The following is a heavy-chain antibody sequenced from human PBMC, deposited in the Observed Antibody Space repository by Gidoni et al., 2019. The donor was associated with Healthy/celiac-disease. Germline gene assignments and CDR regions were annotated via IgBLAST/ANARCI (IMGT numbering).Heavy chain of an antibody. CDR3: ARMRVVPAASVSYFDY. CDR1: RFSLRPTGMP. Sequence: VTSRASGPALVKPTQPLTLPCTFSRFSLRPTGMPVSWIRPPPGKALEWLARIDWDDDKYYSTSRKTRRTISKDTSKSQVVLTMTNMDPVDTATYYCARMRVVPAASVSYFDYWGREPWSPSPQ. D-gene: IGHD2-2*01. V-gene: IGHV2-70*11. CDR2: IDWDDDK. J-gene: IGHJ4*02.